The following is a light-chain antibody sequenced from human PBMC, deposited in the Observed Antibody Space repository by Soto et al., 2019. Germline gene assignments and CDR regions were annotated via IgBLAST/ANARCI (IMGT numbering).Light chain of an antibody. V-gene: IGLV2-14*03. CDR2: DVT. CDR3: SSYTSSSTVV. J-gene: IGLJ3*02. CDR1: SSDVGGYNC. Sequence: QSVLTQPASVSGSPGQSITISCTGTSSDVGGYNCVSWYQQHPGKAPKLMIYDVTNRPSGVSNRFSGSKSVNTASLTISGIQAEDEADYYCSSYTSSSTVVFGGGTKLTVL.